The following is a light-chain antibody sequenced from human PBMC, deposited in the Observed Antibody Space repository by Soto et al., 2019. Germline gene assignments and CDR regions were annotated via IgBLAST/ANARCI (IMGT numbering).Light chain of an antibody. CDR3: AAWDDSLNAVV. Sequence: QPVLTQAPSTSGTPGQRVTISCSGSSSNIGSYAVNWYQQLPGRAPKLLIYSNNQRPSGVPDRFSGSKSATSASLAISGLQSEDEADYYCAAWDDSLNAVVFGGGTKLTVL. CDR1: SSNIGSYA. CDR2: SNN. V-gene: IGLV1-44*01. J-gene: IGLJ2*01.